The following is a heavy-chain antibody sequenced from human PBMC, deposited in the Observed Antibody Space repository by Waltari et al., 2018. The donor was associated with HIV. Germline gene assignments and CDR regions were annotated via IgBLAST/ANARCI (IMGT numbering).Heavy chain of an antibody. V-gene: IGHV3-15*01. J-gene: IGHJ4*02. Sequence: EVHLVESGGGLVKPGGSLSVSCTVVGFTFIHARMGWVRQVPGKGLEWLGRIKSKNEGGTIDYAAPVKDRFTSLRDDSKHTLYLEMSSLKIEDTGIYYCVTDAVAVPLDTAYWGQGTLVTVSS. CDR2: IKSKNEGGTI. D-gene: IGHD2-21*01. CDR1: GFTFIHAR. CDR3: VTDAVAVPLDTAY.